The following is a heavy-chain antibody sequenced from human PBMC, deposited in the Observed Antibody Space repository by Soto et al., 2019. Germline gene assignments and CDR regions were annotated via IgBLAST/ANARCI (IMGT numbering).Heavy chain of an antibody. D-gene: IGHD2-2*01. CDR1: GYSFMKYG. Sequence: ASVKVSCKGFGYSFMKYGINWVRQAPGQGLEWVGWISPYSGYTHSAQKFHGRLTLTTDTXXXXXXXXXXXXXXXXXXXXYCAREASVLIPAAQPSRFDSWGQGTLVTVSS. V-gene: IGHV1-18*01. J-gene: IGHJ4*02. CDR3: AREASVLIPAAQPSRFDS. CDR2: ISPYSGYT.